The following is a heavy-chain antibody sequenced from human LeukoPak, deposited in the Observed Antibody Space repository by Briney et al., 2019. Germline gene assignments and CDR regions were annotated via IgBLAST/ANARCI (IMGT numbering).Heavy chain of an antibody. CDR1: GFTFSSYA. J-gene: IGHJ4*02. CDR2: VRGKAYGGTT. V-gene: IGHV3-49*03. CDR3: TRDGTYDFWSGYPDY. Sequence: PGGSLRLSCAASGFTFSSYAMSWFRQAPGKGLQWVGFVRGKAYGGTTEYAASVEGRFTISRDDSKSIAYLQMNSLKTEDTAVYYCTRDGTYDFWSGYPDYWGRGTLVTVSP. D-gene: IGHD3-3*01.